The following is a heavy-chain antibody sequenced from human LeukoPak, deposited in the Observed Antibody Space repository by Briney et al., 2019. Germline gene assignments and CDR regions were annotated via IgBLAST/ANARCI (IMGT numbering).Heavy chain of an antibody. CDR1: GFSFYGYA. Sequence: GGSLTLSCAPSGFSFYGYAMHWVRHAPGKGLEWVSGISWNSGTIAYADSVKGRFTISRDDAKNSLYLQMNSLRAEDTALYYCAKDIAPAVFYYMDVWGKGTTVIVSS. CDR3: AKDIAPAVFYYMDV. J-gene: IGHJ6*03. V-gene: IGHV3-9*01. CDR2: ISWNSGTI.